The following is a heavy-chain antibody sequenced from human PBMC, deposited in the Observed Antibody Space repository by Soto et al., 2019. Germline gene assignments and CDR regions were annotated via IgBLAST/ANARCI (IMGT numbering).Heavy chain of an antibody. CDR2: ISYDGSNK. J-gene: IGHJ4*02. Sequence: QVQLVESGGGVVQPGRSLRLSCEASGFPFTAYGMHWVREDPDKGLEWVAVISYDGSNKFYADSVKGRFTISRDNSKNTLYLQMNSLRPEDTALYYCVGGQYYFDYRGQGTLVTVSS. D-gene: IGHD3-10*01. CDR1: GFPFTAYG. CDR3: VGGQYYFDY. V-gene: IGHV3-30*03.